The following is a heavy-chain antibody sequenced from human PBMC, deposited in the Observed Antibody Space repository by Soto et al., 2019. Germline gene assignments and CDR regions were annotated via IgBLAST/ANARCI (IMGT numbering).Heavy chain of an antibody. CDR2: ISYDGSNK. J-gene: IGHJ4*02. D-gene: IGHD4-17*01. CDR1: GFTFSSYA. V-gene: IGHV3-30-3*01. CDR3: ARERYGDYAFDY. Sequence: GGSLRLSCAASGFTFSSYAMRWVRQAPGKGLEWVAVISYDGSNKYYADSVKGRFTISRDNSKNTLYLQMNSLRAEDTAVYYCARERYGDYAFDYWGQGTLVTVSS.